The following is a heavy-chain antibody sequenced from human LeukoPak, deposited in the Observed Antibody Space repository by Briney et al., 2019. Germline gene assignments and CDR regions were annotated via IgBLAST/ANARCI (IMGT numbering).Heavy chain of an antibody. CDR1: GGSISSSDYY. Sequence: PSETLSLTCTVSGGSISSSDYYWSWIRQPPGKGLEWLGYIYYSGRTYSNPSLKSRVTISIDTSKNQFLLKLSSVTAADTAVYYCARDRYECSGGICSPYNWFDPWGQGTLVTVSS. V-gene: IGHV4-30-4*01. D-gene: IGHD2-15*01. CDR2: IYYSGRT. CDR3: ARDRYECSGGICSPYNWFDP. J-gene: IGHJ5*02.